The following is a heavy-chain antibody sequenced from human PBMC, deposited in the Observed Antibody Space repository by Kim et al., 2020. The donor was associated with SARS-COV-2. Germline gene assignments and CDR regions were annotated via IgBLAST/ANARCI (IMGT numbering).Heavy chain of an antibody. CDR2: IIPIFGTA. D-gene: IGHD2-15*01. J-gene: IGHJ4*02. CDR1: GGTFSSYA. V-gene: IGHV1-69*13. CDR3: ARPRRGIHDCSGGSCYSIDY. Sequence: SVKVSCKASGGTFSSYAISWVRQAPGQGLEWMGGIIPIFGTANYAQKFQGRVTITADESTSTAYMELSSLRSEDTAVYYCARPRRGIHDCSGGSCYSIDYWGQGTLVTVSS.